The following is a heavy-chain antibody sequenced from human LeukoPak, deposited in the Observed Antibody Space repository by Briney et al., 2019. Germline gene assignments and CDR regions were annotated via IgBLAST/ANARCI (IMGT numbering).Heavy chain of an antibody. Sequence: GGSLRLSRAGSGFSFSISWMAWVRQAPGKGLEWVANIKPDGSETHYVDSVRGRFTISRDNAKNSLYLQVYSLRVEDTAVYYCAPYCSSPTCYEVYFDSWGQGTLVTVSS. CDR1: GFSFSISW. V-gene: IGHV3-7*01. CDR3: APYCSSPTCYEVYFDS. D-gene: IGHD2-2*01. J-gene: IGHJ4*02. CDR2: IKPDGSET.